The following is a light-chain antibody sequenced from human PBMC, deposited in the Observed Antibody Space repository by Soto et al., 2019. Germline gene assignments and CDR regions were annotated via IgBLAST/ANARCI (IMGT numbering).Light chain of an antibody. CDR2: AVT. J-gene: IGLJ2*01. V-gene: IGLV2-14*01. CDR1: SSDVGGYNF. CDR3: TSYTSSSTLV. Sequence: QSVLTQPASVSGSPGQSITICCTGTSSDVGGYNFVSWYHQHPGKAPKLLIYAVTNRPSGISNRFSGSKSGNTASLTISGLQAEDEADYYCTSYTSSSTLVFGGGTKLTVL.